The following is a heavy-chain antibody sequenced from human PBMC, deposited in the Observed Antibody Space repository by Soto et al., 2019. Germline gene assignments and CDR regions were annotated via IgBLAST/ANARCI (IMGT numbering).Heavy chain of an antibody. V-gene: IGHV4-4*02. J-gene: IGHJ6*03. D-gene: IGHD3-16*01. CDR1: SGSISSSNW. CDR3: AVGVARTAYSYYYMDV. Sequence: QVQLQESGPGLVKPSGTLSLTCAVSSGSISSSNWWSWVRQPPGKGLEWIGETYHSGSTNYNPSLKSRVTISVDKSKNQFSLKLSSVTAADTAVYYCAVGVARTAYSYYYMDVWGKGTTVTVSS. CDR2: TYHSGST.